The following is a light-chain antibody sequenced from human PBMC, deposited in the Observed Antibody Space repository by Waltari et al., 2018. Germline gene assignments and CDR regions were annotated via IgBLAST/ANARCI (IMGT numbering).Light chain of an antibody. Sequence: SYELTQPPSVSVSPGQTASITCSGDQLGHKFASWYQQKPGQSTVVVIYEDKKRPSGLPERFSGSNSGNAATLTISGTQAVDEADYYCQTWDGTTAVFGGGTKLTVL. V-gene: IGLV3-1*01. CDR2: EDK. CDR3: QTWDGTTAV. J-gene: IGLJ3*02. CDR1: QLGHKF.